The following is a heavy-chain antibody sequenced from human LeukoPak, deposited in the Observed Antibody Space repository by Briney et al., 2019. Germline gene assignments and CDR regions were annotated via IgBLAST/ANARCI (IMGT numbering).Heavy chain of an antibody. D-gene: IGHD6-19*01. CDR3: ARSSGCIDY. CDR1: GCTFTSYY. J-gene: IGHJ4*02. CDR2: INPSGGST. V-gene: IGHV1-46*01. Sequence: ASVKVSCKASGCTFTSYYIHWVRQAPGQGLEWMGIINPSGGSTTYAQKFQGRVTMTRDTSTSTVYMELSSLRSEDTAVYYCARSSGCIDYWGQGALVTVSS.